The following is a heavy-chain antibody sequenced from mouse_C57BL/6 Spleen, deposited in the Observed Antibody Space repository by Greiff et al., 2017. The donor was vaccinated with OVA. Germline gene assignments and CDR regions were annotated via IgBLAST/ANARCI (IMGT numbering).Heavy chain of an antibody. J-gene: IGHJ4*01. CDR2: ISYSGST. Sequence: EVKLVESGPGLAKPSQTLSLTCSVTGYSITSDYWNWIRKFPGNKLEYMGYISYSGSTYYNPSLKSRISITRDTSKNQYYLQLNSVTTEDTATYYGARYNYDLPYAMDYWGQGTSVTVSS. D-gene: IGHD2-4*01. V-gene: IGHV3-8*01. CDR1: GYSITSDY. CDR3: ARYNYDLPYAMDY.